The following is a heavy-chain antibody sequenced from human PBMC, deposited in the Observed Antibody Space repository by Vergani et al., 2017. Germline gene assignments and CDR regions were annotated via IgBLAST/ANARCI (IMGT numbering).Heavy chain of an antibody. CDR3: ARAYPTMVRGADAFDI. Sequence: QVQLQESGPGLVKPSETLSLTCTVSGGPISSYYWSWIRQPPGKGLEWIGYIYYSGSTNYNPSLKSRVTISVETSKNQFSLKLSSVTAADTAVYYCARAYPTMVRGADAFDIWGQGTMVTVSS. CDR2: IYYSGST. V-gene: IGHV4-59*01. D-gene: IGHD3-10*01. CDR1: GGPISSYY. J-gene: IGHJ3*02.